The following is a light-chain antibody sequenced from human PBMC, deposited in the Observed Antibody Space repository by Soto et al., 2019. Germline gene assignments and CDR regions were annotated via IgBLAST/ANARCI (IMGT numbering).Light chain of an antibody. J-gene: IGKJ5*01. V-gene: IGKV3D-20*02. CDR1: QSFSSSY. CDR3: QQRYSWPPIT. CDR2: GAS. Sequence: EIVLTQSPGTLSLSPGERATLSCRASQSFSSSYLAWYQQKPGQAPRLLIYGASSRAAGIPDRFSGSGSGTDFTLTISSLEPEDFAVYYCQQRYSWPPITFGQGTRLEIK.